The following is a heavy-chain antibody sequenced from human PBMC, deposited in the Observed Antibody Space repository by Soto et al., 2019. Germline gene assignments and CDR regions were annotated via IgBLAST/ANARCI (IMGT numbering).Heavy chain of an antibody. CDR1: GGSISSGGYY. J-gene: IGHJ5*02. CDR3: TREYRGYDKNRFDP. CDR2: IYYSGTT. V-gene: IGHV4-31*03. Sequence: SETLSLTCTVSGGSISSGGYYWSWIRQHPGKGLEWIGYIYYSGTTYYNPSLKSRLTISIDTSKNQFSLKLTSVTAADTAVYYCTREYRGYDKNRFDPWGQGTLVTVSS. D-gene: IGHD5-12*01.